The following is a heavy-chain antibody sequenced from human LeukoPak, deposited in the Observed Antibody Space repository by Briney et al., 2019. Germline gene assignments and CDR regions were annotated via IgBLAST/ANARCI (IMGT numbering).Heavy chain of an antibody. J-gene: IGHJ5*02. CDR3: ARDPCSSTSCPQGQYNWFDP. V-gene: IGHV1-69*06. CDR1: GGTFSSYA. D-gene: IGHD2-2*01. Sequence: SVKVSCKASGGTFSSYAISWVRQAPGQGLEWMGRIIPIFGTANYAQKFQGRVTITADKSTSTVYMELSSLRSEDTAVYYCARDPCSSTSCPQGQYNWFDPWGQGTLVTVSS. CDR2: IIPIFGTA.